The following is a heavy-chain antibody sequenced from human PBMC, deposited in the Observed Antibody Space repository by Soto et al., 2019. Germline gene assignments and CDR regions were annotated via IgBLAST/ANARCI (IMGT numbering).Heavy chain of an antibody. CDR2: IYPGDSDT. CDR1: GYSFTSYW. Sequence: GESLKISCKGSGYSFTSYWIGWVRQMPGKGLEWMGIIYPGDSDTRYSPSFQGQFTISADKSISTAYLQWSSLKASATAMYYCASQIPGGYSYGQQYYAFDIWGQGTMVTVSS. V-gene: IGHV5-51*01. J-gene: IGHJ3*02. CDR3: ASQIPGGYSYGQQYYAFDI. D-gene: IGHD5-18*01.